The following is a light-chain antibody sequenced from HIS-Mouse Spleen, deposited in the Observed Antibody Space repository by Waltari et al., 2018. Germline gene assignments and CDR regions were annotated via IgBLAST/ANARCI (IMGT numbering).Light chain of an antibody. CDR3: YSTDSSGNHRV. CDR2: EDS. CDR1: ALPQKY. V-gene: IGLV3-10*01. J-gene: IGLJ2*01. Sequence: SYELTQPPSVSVSPGQTARITCYGDALPQKYAYWYQQKSGQATVLVIYEDSKRPSGIPERFSGSSSGTMATLTISGAQVEDEADYYCYSTDSSGNHRVFGGGTKLTVL.